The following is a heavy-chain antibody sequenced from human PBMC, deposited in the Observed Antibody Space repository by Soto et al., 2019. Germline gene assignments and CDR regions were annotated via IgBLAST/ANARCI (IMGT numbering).Heavy chain of an antibody. CDR2: ISYDGSDK. D-gene: IGHD3-10*01. CDR1: GFPFTSYG. V-gene: IGHV3-30*03. J-gene: IGHJ4*02. CDR3: VGGQYYFDY. Sequence: QVQLVESGGGVVQPGRSLRLSCAASGFPFTSYGMHWVREGQDKGLEWVAIISYDGSDKYYEDSVKGRFTSSRDNSKNTLYLQMNSLRPEDTALYYCVGGQYYFDYRGQGTLVIVSS.